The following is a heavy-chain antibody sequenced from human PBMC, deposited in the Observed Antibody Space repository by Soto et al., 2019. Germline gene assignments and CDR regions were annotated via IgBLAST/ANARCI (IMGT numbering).Heavy chain of an antibody. CDR2: IFPGNSDP. CDR3: ARQRGNYSPLGYFDS. D-gene: IGHD1-26*01. J-gene: IGHJ4*02. Sequence: GESLKISCKGSGFSFTNYWIGWVRQMPGKGLEWMGIIFPGNSDPRYGPSFQGQVTMSVDKSVNTAYLQWTSLEASDTARYFCARQRGNYSPLGYFDSWGQETLVPVCS. CDR1: GFSFTNYW. V-gene: IGHV5-51*01.